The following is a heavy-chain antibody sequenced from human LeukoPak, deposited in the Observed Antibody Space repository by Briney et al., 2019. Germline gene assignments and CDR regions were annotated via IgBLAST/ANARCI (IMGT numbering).Heavy chain of an antibody. CDR3: VFYGDNGFDY. J-gene: IGHJ4*02. CDR1: GYPIRIGYY. Sequence: PSETLSLTCTVSGYPIRIGYYWGWIRQPPGKGLEWIGSFYQSENTYYNPSLKSRVTISVDTSDNRFSLRLNSVTAADTAVYYCVFYGDNGFDYWGQGTLVTVSS. CDR2: FYQSENT. V-gene: IGHV4-38-2*02. D-gene: IGHD4-17*01.